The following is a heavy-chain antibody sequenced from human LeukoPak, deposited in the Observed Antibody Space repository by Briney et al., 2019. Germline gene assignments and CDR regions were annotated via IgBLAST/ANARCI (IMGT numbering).Heavy chain of an antibody. CDR1: GFTVSNKY. Sequence: PGGSLRLSCAASGFTVSNKYMTWVRQAPGKGLEWVSLIYSDGRTYYADSVKGRFTISRDNAKNSLYLQMNSLIAEDTAIYYCAKNGDRGAYCTGGTCYPYFYYYMDVWGKGTTVTI. V-gene: IGHV3-53*01. J-gene: IGHJ6*03. D-gene: IGHD2-15*01. CDR3: AKNGDRGAYCTGGTCYPYFYYYMDV. CDR2: IYSDGRT.